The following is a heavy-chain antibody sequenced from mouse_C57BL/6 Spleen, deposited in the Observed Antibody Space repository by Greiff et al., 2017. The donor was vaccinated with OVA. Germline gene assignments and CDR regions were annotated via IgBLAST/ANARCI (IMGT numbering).Heavy chain of an antibody. J-gene: IGHJ1*03. CDR3: ASPYMSTSRWYFDV. CDR1: GYTFTSYW. Sequence: VQLQQPGAELVKPGASVKMSCKASGYTFTSYWITWVKQRPVQGLEWIGDIDPGNGSTNYNQKFKGKATLTVDTSSSTAYMQLSSLTSEDSAVYYCASPYMSTSRWYFDVWGTGTTVTVSS. V-gene: IGHV1-55*01. CDR2: IDPGNGST. D-gene: IGHD2-4*01.